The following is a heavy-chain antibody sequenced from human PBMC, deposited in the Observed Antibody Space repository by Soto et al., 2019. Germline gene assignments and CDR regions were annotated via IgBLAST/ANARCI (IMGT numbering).Heavy chain of an antibody. D-gene: IGHD5-12*01. V-gene: IGHV4-34*01. CDR3: ARTGVVIVATIVSYYYYYMDV. CDR2: INHSGST. CDR1: GGSFSGYY. J-gene: IGHJ6*03. Sequence: SETLSLTCAVYGGSFSGYYWSWIRQPPGKGLEWIGEINHSGSTNYNPSLKSRVTISVDTSKNQFSLKLSSVTAADTAVYYCARTGVVIVATIVSYYYYYMDVWGKGTTVTVSS.